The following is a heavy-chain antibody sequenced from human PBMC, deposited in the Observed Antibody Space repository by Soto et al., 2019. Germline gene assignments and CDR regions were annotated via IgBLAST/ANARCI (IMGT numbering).Heavy chain of an antibody. V-gene: IGHV4-30-4*01. D-gene: IGHD5-18*01. Sequence: SETLSLTCTVSGDSISSGDYYWSWIRQPPGKGLEWIGYIYYSGTTYYNPSLKSRVTISVDTSKNQFSLKVNSVTAADTAVYYCARALIQLWPHYYYGMDVWGQGTTVTAP. CDR1: GDSISSGDYY. CDR3: ARALIQLWPHYYYGMDV. CDR2: IYYSGTT. J-gene: IGHJ6*02.